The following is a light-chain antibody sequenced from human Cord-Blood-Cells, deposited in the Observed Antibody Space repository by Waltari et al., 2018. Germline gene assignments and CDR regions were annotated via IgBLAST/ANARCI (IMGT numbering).Light chain of an antibody. CDR1: QRIRSY. CDR3: QQSYSTPP. V-gene: IGKV1-39*01. CDR2: AAS. Sequence: DIQMTQSPSSLSASVGDRVTITCRASQRIRSYLNWYQQKPGKAPKLLSYAASSLQSGVPARFSGSGSGTDFTLTISSLQPEDFATYYCQQSYSTPPFGQGTKVEIK. J-gene: IGKJ1*01.